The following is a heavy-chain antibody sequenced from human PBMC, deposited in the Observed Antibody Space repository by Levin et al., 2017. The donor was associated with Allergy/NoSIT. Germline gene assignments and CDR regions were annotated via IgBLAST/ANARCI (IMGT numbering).Heavy chain of an antibody. CDR3: AKRNREFDS. Sequence: TLSLTCTVSGVSIRSSDWWSWVRQPPGKGLEWIGEIFHSGSTNYNPSLRSRVTMSVDKSTNQFSVKLASLTAADTAVYYCAKRNREFDSWGQGTLVTVSS. CDR1: GVSIRSSDW. CDR2: IFHSGST. J-gene: IGHJ4*02. D-gene: IGHD1-26*01. V-gene: IGHV4-4*02.